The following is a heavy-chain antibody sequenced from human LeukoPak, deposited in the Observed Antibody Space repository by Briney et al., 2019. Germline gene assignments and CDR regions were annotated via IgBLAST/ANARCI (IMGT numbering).Heavy chain of an antibody. CDR3: AGGGQWLVH. CDR1: GFTFSSYE. CDR2: ITSSGRTK. J-gene: IGHJ4*02. D-gene: IGHD6-19*01. Sequence: GGSLRLTCAASGFTFSSYEMNWVRQAPGKGLEWVSYITSSGRTKYYADSVKGRFTISRDNAKNSLYLQMNSLRAEDTAFFYCAGGGQWLVHWGQGTLVTVSS. V-gene: IGHV3-48*03.